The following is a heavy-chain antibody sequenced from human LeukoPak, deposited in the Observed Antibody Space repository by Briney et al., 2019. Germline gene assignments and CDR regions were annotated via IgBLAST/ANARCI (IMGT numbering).Heavy chain of an antibody. Sequence: GGSLRLSCAASGFTFSSHWMHWVRQDPGKGLVRVSRLNPDGGGTTYADSVKGRFTISRDNAKSTLYLQMNSLQAEDTALYYCARGRFRDGYNPDYWGQGTLVTVSS. CDR3: ARGRFRDGYNPDY. CDR1: GFTFSSHW. CDR2: LNPDGGGT. J-gene: IGHJ4*02. V-gene: IGHV3-74*03. D-gene: IGHD5-24*01.